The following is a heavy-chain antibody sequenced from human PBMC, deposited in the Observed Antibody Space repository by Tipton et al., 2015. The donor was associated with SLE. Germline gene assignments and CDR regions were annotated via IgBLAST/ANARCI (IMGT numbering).Heavy chain of an antibody. CDR1: GGSVSSGRYY. V-gene: IGHV4-61*01. D-gene: IGHD3-10*01. Sequence: TLSLTCTVSGGSVSSGRYYWSWIRQPPGKGLEWIGYIDYSGSTNYNPSLKSRVTILIDTSKNQFSLRLSSVTAADTAVYYCARGRLSYRNAFDIWGQGTMVTVSS. CDR2: IDYSGST. J-gene: IGHJ3*02. CDR3: ARGRLSYRNAFDI.